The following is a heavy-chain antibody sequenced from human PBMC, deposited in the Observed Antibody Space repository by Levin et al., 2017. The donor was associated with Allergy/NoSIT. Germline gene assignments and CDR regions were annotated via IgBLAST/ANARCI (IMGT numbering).Heavy chain of an antibody. D-gene: IGHD2-15*01. CDR2: INHSGST. CDR3: ARHRFGGSFGNRPFDY. CDR1: GGSFSGYY. J-gene: IGHJ4*02. V-gene: IGHV4-34*01. Sequence: SETLSLTCAVYGGSFSGYYWSWIRQPPGKGLEWIGEINHSGSTNYNPSLKSRVTISVDTSKNQSSLKLSSVTAADTAVYYCARHRFGGSFGNRPFDYWGQGTLVTVSS.